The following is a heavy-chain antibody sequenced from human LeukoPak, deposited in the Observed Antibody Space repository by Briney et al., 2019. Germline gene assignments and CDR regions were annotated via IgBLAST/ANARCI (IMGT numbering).Heavy chain of an antibody. CDR3: ARVDYSNYYFDY. CDR1: GGSISINNYY. J-gene: IGHJ4*02. V-gene: IGHV4-61*02. Sequence: TPSETLSLTCTVSGGSISINNYYWSWIRQPAGKGLEWIGRIYASGSTNYNPSLKSRVTISVDTSKNQSSLKLSSVTAADTAVYYCARVDYSNYYFDYWGQGTLVTVSS. CDR2: IYASGST. D-gene: IGHD4-11*01.